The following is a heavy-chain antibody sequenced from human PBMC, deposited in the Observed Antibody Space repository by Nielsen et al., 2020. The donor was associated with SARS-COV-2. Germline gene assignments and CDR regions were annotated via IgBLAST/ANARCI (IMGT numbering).Heavy chain of an antibody. V-gene: IGHV3-11*05. J-gene: IGHJ5*02. CDR3: ARDFSDYYDSNGYYTLGWFDL. CDR2: ISSTTFYT. CDR1: GFTFSDYY. Sequence: GGSLRLSCAASGFTFSDYYMSWIRQAPGKGLEWLSYISSTTFYTDYADSVKGRFSISRDNAKNLLYLQMDSLRAEDTAVYYCARDFSDYYDSNGYYTLGWFDLWGQGTLVTVSS. D-gene: IGHD3-22*01.